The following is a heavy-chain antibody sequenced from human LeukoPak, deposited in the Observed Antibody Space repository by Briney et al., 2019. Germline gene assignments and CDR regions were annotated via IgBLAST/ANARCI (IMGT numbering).Heavy chain of an antibody. CDR2: IYPRDSEI. Sequence: GESLKISCEGSGYSFSTYWIAWVRQMPGKGLAWMGSIYPRDSEIRYSPSFQGQVTISADNSISTAYLQWSSLKASDTATYYCARPAYSSSLSSHFDPWGQGTLVTVSS. V-gene: IGHV5-51*01. D-gene: IGHD6-13*01. J-gene: IGHJ5*02. CDR1: GYSFSTYW. CDR3: ARPAYSSSLSSHFDP.